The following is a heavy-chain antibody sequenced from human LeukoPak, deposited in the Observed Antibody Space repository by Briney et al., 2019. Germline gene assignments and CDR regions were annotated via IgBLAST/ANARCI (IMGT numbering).Heavy chain of an antibody. V-gene: IGHV3-21*04. Sequence: GGSLRLSCAASGFSFENYNMNWVRQAPGKGLEWVAYINVITGYIYYADSLKGRFTISRDNSKNTLYLQMNSLRAEDTAVYYCAKFSYRGSTGYFDYWGQGTLVTVSS. CDR3: AKFSYRGSTGYFDY. CDR2: INVITGYI. CDR1: GFSFENYN. D-gene: IGHD3-16*02. J-gene: IGHJ4*02.